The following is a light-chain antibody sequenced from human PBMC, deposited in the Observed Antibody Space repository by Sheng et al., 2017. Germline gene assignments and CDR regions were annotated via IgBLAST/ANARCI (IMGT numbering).Light chain of an antibody. Sequence: DIVLTQSPGTLSLSPGDRATLSCRASQSVSSNLAWYQQKPGQAPRLLIYGASTRATGIPDTFSGSGSGTEFTLTISSLQSEDFAVYYCQHYNTWPYTFGQGTKLEIK. CDR2: GAS. J-gene: IGKJ2*01. V-gene: IGKV3-15*01. CDR1: QSVSSN. CDR3: QHYNTWPYT.